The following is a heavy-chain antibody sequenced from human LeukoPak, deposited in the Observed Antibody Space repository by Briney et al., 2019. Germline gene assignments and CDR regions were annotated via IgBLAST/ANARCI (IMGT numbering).Heavy chain of an antibody. CDR2: ISGSGGST. Sequence: GGSLRLSCAASGFTFSSYAMSWVRQAPGKGLEWVSAISGSGGSTYYADSVMGRFTISRDNSKNTLYLQMNSLRAEDTAVYYCARGGYYYPFDYWGQGTLVTVSS. J-gene: IGHJ4*02. D-gene: IGHD3-22*01. V-gene: IGHV3-23*01. CDR3: ARGGYYYPFDY. CDR1: GFTFSSYA.